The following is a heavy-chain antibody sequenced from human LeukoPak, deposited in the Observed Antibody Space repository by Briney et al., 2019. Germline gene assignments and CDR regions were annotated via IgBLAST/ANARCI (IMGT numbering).Heavy chain of an antibody. CDR1: GYTFTRYD. J-gene: IGHJ4*02. CDR2: MNPNGGGT. CDR3: TRGSGTSWFDY. D-gene: IGHD2-2*01. V-gene: IGHV1-8*01. Sequence: ASVKVSCKASGYTFTRYDINWVRQATGQGLEWMGWMNPNGGGTGYTQKFQGRVTMTRDTSITTAYMELSSLTSDDTAVYYCTRGSGTSWFDYWGQGSLVTVSS.